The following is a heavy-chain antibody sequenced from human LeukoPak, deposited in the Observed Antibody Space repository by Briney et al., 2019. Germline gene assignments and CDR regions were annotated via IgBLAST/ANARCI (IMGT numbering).Heavy chain of an antibody. J-gene: IGHJ5*02. CDR2: INHSGST. D-gene: IGHD6-13*01. Sequence: SETLSLTCAVYGGSFSGYYWSWIRQPPGKGLEWIGEINHSGSTNYNPSLKSRVTISVDTSKNQSSLKLSSVTAADTAVYYCARVVSGYSSSWYRGFDPWGQGTLVTVSS. V-gene: IGHV4-34*01. CDR3: ARVVSGYSSSWYRGFDP. CDR1: GGSFSGYY.